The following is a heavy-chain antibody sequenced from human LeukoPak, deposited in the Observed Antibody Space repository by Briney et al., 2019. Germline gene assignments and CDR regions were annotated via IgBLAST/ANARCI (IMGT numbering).Heavy chain of an antibody. J-gene: IGHJ4*02. V-gene: IGHV4-39*01. Sequence: PSETLSLTCTVSGGSISSYYWGWIRQPPGKGLEWIGSIYYSGSTYYNPSLKSRVTISVDTSKNQFSLKLSSVTAADTAVYYCARQPTVTTEPFDYWGQGTLVTVSS. CDR3: ARQPTVTTEPFDY. CDR2: IYYSGST. CDR1: GGSISSYY. D-gene: IGHD4-17*01.